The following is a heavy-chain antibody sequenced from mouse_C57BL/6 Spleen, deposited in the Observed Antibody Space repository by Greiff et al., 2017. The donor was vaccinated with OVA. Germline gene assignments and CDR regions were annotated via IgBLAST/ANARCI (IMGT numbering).Heavy chain of an antibody. J-gene: IGHJ1*03. V-gene: IGHV5-12*01. CDR1: GFTFSDYY. Sequence: EVKLQESGGGLVQPGGSLKLSCAASGFTFSDYYMYWVRQTPEKRLEWVAYISNGGGSTYYPDTVKGRFTISRDNAKNTLYLQMSRLKSEDTAMYYCAMGYFDVWGTGTTVTVSS. CDR3: AMGYFDV. CDR2: ISNGGGST.